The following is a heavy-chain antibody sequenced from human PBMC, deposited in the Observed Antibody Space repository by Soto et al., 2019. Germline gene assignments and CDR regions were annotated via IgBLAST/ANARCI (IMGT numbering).Heavy chain of an antibody. J-gene: IGHJ4*02. Sequence: ASVKVSCKASGYTFTSYGISWVRQAPGQGLEWMGWISAYNGNTNYAQKLQGRVTMTTDTSTSTAYMELRSLRSDDTAVYYCARAYYDFWSGYSERLFDYWGQGTLVTVSS. CDR2: ISAYNGNT. V-gene: IGHV1-18*01. D-gene: IGHD3-3*01. CDR3: ARAYYDFWSGYSERLFDY. CDR1: GYTFTSYG.